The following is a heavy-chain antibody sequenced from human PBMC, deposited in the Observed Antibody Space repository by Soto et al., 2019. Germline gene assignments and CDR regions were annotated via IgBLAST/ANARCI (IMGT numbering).Heavy chain of an antibody. V-gene: IGHV4-30-2*01. CDR1: GGSISSGGYY. CDR2: IYHSGST. CDR3: ARGRTYYDFWSGYYMEGNWFDP. J-gene: IGHJ5*02. D-gene: IGHD3-3*01. Sequence: SETLSLTCAVSGGSISSGGYYWSWIRQPPGKGLEWIGYIYHSGSTNYTPSLKSRVTISVDTSKNQFSLKLSSVTAADTAVYYCARGRTYYDFWSGYYMEGNWFDPWGQGTLVTVSS.